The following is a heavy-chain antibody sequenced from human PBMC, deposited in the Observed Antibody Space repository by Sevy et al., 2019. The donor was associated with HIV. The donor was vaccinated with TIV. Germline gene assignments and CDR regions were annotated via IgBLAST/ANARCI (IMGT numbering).Heavy chain of an antibody. CDR2: ISGGDDST. J-gene: IGHJ2*01. CDR1: GSIFSDYA. Sequence: GGSLRLSCAASGSIFSDYAMSWVRQAPGKGLEWVSSISGGDDSTYYADSVKGRFTVSRDNSKNTLYLQMNTLRAEDTALYYCAKFGDYYDSGGYYWYFDFWGRGTLVTVSS. V-gene: IGHV3-23*01. D-gene: IGHD3-22*01. CDR3: AKFGDYYDSGGYYWYFDF.